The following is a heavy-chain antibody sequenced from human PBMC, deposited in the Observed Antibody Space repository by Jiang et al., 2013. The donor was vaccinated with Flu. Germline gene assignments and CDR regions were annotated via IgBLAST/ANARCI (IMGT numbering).Heavy chain of an antibody. CDR3: ARGELWFGELSPVGD. CDR2: IYYSGST. D-gene: IGHD3-10*01. V-gene: IGHV4-31*02. Sequence: QHPGKGLEWIGYIYYSGSTYYNPSLKSRVTISVDTSKNQFSLKLSSVTAADTAVYYCARGELWFGELSPVGDWGQGTLVTVSS. J-gene: IGHJ4*02.